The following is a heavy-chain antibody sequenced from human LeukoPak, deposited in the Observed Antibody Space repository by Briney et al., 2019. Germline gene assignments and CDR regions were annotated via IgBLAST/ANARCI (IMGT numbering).Heavy chain of an antibody. CDR2: ITSDGRST. Sequence: GGSLRLSCAAAGFTFSSYWMHWVRQAPGKGLVWVSRITSDGRSTSHADSVRGRFTISRDNAKNTLFLQMNSLRAEDTAVYYCAGGSPTGLDYWGQGALVTVSS. CDR1: GFTFSSYW. CDR3: AGGSPTGLDY. V-gene: IGHV3-74*01. D-gene: IGHD3-9*01. J-gene: IGHJ4*02.